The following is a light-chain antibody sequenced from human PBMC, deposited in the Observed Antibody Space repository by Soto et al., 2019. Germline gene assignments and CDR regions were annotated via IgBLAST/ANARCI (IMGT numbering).Light chain of an antibody. CDR2: GNS. CDR1: SSNIGAGYD. J-gene: IGLJ1*01. Sequence: QSVLTQPPSVSGAPGQRVTISCTGSSSNIGAGYDVHWYQQLPGTAPKFLIYGNSNRPSGVPDRFSGSKSGTSASLAITGLQVEDEAVYYCQSYDSSLRNYVFGTGTKLTVL. CDR3: QSYDSSLRNYV. V-gene: IGLV1-40*01.